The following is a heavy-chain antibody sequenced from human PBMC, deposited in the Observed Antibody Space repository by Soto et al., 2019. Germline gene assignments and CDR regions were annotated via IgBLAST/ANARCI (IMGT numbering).Heavy chain of an antibody. V-gene: IGHV4-31*02. Sequence: QVQLEQSGPGLVKPSQTLSLTCDISGGSITSVTHNWSGIRHSPGEGLEWIGYIFDRGTTHYNPSLKGRVTITGDSSQTQFSLTIHSVTVADTAVYYCAREVAGTGAFDYWGRGTPVTVSS. J-gene: IGHJ4*02. CDR3: AREVAGTGAFDY. CDR2: IFDRGTT. CDR1: GGSITSVTHN. D-gene: IGHD2-8*02.